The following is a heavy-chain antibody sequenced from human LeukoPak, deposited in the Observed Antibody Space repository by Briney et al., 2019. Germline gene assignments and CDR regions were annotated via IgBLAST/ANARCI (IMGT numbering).Heavy chain of an antibody. CDR3: ERVRYSGSDY. CDR1: GGSFSGYY. Sequence: SETLSLTCAVYGGSFSGYYWSWIRQPPGKGLEWIGEINHSGSTNYNPSLKSRVTISVDTSKNQFSLKLSSVTAADTAVYYCERVRYSGSDYWGQGTLVTVSS. CDR2: INHSGST. V-gene: IGHV4-34*01. J-gene: IGHJ4*02. D-gene: IGHD1-26*01.